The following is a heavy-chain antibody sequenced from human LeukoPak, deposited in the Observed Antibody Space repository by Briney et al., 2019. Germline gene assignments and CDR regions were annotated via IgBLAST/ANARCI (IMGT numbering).Heavy chain of an antibody. CDR1: GLTVSSNY. J-gene: IGHJ4*02. Sequence: GGSLRLSCAASGLTVSSNYMSWVRQAPGKGLEWVSVIYSGGSTYYADSVKGRFTISRDNAKDSLYLQMNGLRAEDTAVYYCARDRSASIAVVTAEIDYWGQGTLVTVSS. D-gene: IGHD6-19*01. CDR2: IYSGGST. V-gene: IGHV3-53*01. CDR3: ARDRSASIAVVTAEIDY.